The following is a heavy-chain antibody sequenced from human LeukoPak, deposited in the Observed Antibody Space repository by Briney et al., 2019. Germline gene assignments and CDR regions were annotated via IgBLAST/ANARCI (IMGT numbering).Heavy chain of an antibody. J-gene: IGHJ4*02. CDR1: GCTFTSYG. D-gene: IGHD2-21*01. CDR3: ARDRQCGY. CDR2: ISPYNCNT. V-gene: IGHV1-18*01. Sequence: VASVKVSCKASGCTFTSYGIRWVRQAPGQGLEWMGWISPYNCNTNYAPKLQGRVTMTTDTATNTAYMELTSLTSDDTAVYYCARDRQCGYWGQGTLVTVSS.